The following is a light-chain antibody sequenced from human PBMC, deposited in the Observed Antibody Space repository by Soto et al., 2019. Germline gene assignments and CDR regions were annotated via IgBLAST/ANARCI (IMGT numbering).Light chain of an antibody. Sequence: EIVLTQSPGTLSLSPGERATLSCRASQSVNSSYLAWYQQKPGQAPRLLIYGASNRATGIPDRFSGSGSGTDFTLTINRLEPEDFAVYYCQQYGTSRLAFGGGNKVEI. J-gene: IGKJ4*01. CDR3: QQYGTSRLA. CDR2: GAS. CDR1: QSVNSSY. V-gene: IGKV3-20*01.